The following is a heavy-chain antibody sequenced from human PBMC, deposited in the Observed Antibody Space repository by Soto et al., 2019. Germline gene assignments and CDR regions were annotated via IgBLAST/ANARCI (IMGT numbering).Heavy chain of an antibody. CDR1: GFACDEYF. CDR3: AREDSIIIPAVSDF. V-gene: IGHV3-21*01. CDR2: ISKSDYT. J-gene: IGHJ4*02. Sequence: GGSMIVSWPCSGFACDEYFSNLVRTATGKGLEWVSSISKSDYTYYSDSVKGRFAISRDNAKSSVSLQMNTLRVEDTAVYYCAREDSIIIPAVSDFWGQATRVNVSA. D-gene: IGHD2-2*01.